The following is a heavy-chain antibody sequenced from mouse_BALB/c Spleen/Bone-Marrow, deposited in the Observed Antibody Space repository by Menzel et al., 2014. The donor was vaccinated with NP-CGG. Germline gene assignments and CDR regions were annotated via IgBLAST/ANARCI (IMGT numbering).Heavy chain of an antibody. D-gene: IGHD1-1*01. V-gene: IGHV5-17*02. CDR3: VRSGSSSGYFDY. CDR2: ISSGSSTI. J-gene: IGHJ2*01. CDR1: GFTFSSFG. Sequence: EVKLMESGGGLVQPGGSRKLSCAASGFTFSSFGMHWVRQAPEKGLEWVAYISSGSSTIYYADTVMGRFTISRDNPKNTLCLQMTSLRSEDTAMYYCVRSGSSSGYFDYWGQGTTLTVSS.